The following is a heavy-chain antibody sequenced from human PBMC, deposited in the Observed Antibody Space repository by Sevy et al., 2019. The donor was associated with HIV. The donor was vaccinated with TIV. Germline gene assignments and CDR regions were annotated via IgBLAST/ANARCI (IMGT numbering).Heavy chain of an antibody. Sequence: GGCLRLSCAVSKFTVSNNYMTWVRQAPGKGLEWVSTLYDSGAAYYAVSVKGRFTVSRDNSKNTLYLQMNSLRAEDTSVYYCARTVVLLDCPRNWLDTWGQGTQVTVSS. CDR1: KFTVSNNY. D-gene: IGHD2-15*01. V-gene: IGHV3-53*01. CDR3: ARTVVLLDCPRNWLDT. CDR2: LYDSGAA. J-gene: IGHJ5*02.